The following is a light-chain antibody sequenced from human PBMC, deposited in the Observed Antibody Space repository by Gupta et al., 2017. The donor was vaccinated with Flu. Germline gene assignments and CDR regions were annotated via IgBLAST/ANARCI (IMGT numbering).Light chain of an antibody. CDR2: DAA. CDR3: QQRKNWPLLT. J-gene: IGKJ5*01. CDR1: QDIQNY. V-gene: IGKV3-11*01. Sequence: AKLSRSPGERATLSCRASQDIQNYLAWYKKKPGQAPRLLIYDAAARATGIPARFSGSGYGTDFTLTISSREPEDFGLYYCQQRKNWPLLTFGQGTRLEIK.